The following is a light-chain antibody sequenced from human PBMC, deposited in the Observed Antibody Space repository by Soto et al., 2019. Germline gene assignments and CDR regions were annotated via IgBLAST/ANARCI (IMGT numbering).Light chain of an antibody. CDR1: SSNIGAGYD. CDR3: QSYDSSLSGVV. V-gene: IGLV1-40*01. Sequence: QSVLTQPPSVSGAPGQRVTISCTGRSSNIGAGYDVHWYQQLPGTAPKLLIYRDTNRPSGVPDRFSGSKSGTSASLAITGLQADDEADYYCQSYDSSLSGVVFGGGTKVTVL. CDR2: RDT. J-gene: IGLJ2*01.